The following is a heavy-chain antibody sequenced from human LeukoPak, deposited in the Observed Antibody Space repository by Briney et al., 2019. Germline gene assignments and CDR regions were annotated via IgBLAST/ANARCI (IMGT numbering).Heavy chain of an antibody. V-gene: IGHV4-31*03. CDR2: IYYSGTT. Sequence: KTSETLSLTCTVSGGAISSGGYYWSWIRQLPGKGLEWIGYIYYSGTTRYNPSLESRVTISVDTSKNQFSLRLNFVNAADTAVYYCARDRPRYCSSTSCSNHATPWYFDLWGRGTLVTVSS. CDR3: ARDRPRYCSSTSCSNHATPWYFDL. J-gene: IGHJ2*01. D-gene: IGHD2-2*01. CDR1: GGAISSGGYY.